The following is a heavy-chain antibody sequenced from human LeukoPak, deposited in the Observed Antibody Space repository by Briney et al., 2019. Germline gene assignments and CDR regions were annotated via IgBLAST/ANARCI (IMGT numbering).Heavy chain of an antibody. J-gene: IGHJ4*02. CDR2: INPNSGDT. Sequence: GASVKVSCKASGYIFTGYYMHWVRQAPGQGLEWMGWINPNSGDTNYAQKFQGRVTMTRDTSISIAYMELSRLRSDDTAVYYCARVRYRLAETYIDYWGQGTLVTVSS. D-gene: IGHD3-16*01. V-gene: IGHV1-2*02. CDR3: ARVRYRLAETYIDY. CDR1: GYIFTGYY.